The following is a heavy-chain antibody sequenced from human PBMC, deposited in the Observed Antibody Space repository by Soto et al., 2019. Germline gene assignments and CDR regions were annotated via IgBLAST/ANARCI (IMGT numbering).Heavy chain of an antibody. CDR1: GGSISPNGYY. CDR3: ATQRGYNYGHAEY. J-gene: IGHJ4*02. Sequence: QVQLQESGPRLVKPSETLSLTCTVSGGSISPNGYYWGWIRQPPGKGLEWIGSIYSTGSAYSNPSLRSRVPISADPSKTQFSLQLSSVTAADTAMYYCATQRGYNYGHAEYWGQGILVTVSS. V-gene: IGHV4-39*01. D-gene: IGHD5-18*01. CDR2: IYSTGSA.